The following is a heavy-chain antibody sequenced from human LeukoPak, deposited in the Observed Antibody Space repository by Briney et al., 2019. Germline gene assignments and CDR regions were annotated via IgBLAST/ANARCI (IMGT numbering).Heavy chain of an antibody. CDR2: IYYRGSH. D-gene: IGHD3-9*01. CDR3: ARYVDMWWFDP. CDR1: GGSISTYY. V-gene: IGHV4-59*01. J-gene: IGHJ5*02. Sequence: SETLSLICTVSGGSISTYYWSWIRQPPEEGLEWIGYIYYRGSHNYNPSLKGRVPISVATSKAQASLTLSSVTAADTAVYCCARYVDMWWFDPWGQGIPVTVSS.